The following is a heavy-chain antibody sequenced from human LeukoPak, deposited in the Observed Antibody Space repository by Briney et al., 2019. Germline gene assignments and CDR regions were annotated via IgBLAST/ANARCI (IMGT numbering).Heavy chain of an antibody. CDR2: ISSSGSST. V-gene: IGHV3-48*02. CDR3: ARPSGALNFDY. CDR1: GFTFSSYS. J-gene: IGHJ4*02. D-gene: IGHD2-15*01. Sequence: GGSLRLSCAASGFTFSSYSMNWIRQAPGKGLEWVSYISSSGSSTNYADSVKGRFTISRDDAKSSLFLQMNSLREEDTALYYCARPSGALNFDYWGQGTLVTVSS.